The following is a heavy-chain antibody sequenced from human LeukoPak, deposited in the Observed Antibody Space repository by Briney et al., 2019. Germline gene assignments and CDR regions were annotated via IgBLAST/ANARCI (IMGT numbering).Heavy chain of an antibody. CDR1: GYTFTGYY. V-gene: IGHV1-2*04. CDR2: INPNSGGT. D-gene: IGHD1-1*01. J-gene: IGHJ4*02. CDR3: ARDTGTSRDLDY. Sequence: GASVKVSCKASGYTFTGYYMHWVRQAPGQGLEWMGWINPNSGGTNYAEKFQGWVTMTRDTSISTAYMELSRLRSDDTAVYYCARDTGTSRDLDYWGQGTLVTVSS.